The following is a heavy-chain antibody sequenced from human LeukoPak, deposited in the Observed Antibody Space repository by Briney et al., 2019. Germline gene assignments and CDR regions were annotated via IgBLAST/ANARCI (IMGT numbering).Heavy chain of an antibody. D-gene: IGHD6-13*01. CDR3: AARIAAAGWGVFDY. CDR1: GYTFTNSG. V-gene: IGHV1-18*01. CDR2: ISAYNGYT. Sequence: ASVKVSCKASGYTFTNSGFSWVRQPPGQGLEWVGWISAYNGYTYYAQNLQGRVTMTTDTSTSTAYMELRSLRSDDTAVYYCAARIAAAGWGVFDYWGQGTLVTVS. J-gene: IGHJ4*02.